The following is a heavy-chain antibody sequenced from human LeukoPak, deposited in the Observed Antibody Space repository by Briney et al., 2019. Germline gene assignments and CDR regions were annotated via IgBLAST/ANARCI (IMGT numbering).Heavy chain of an antibody. V-gene: IGHV3-53*01. J-gene: IGHJ4*02. CDR3: ASHSSSWYGFDY. CDR1: GFTFSGYW. Sequence: GGSLRLSCVASGFTFSGYWMSWVRQAPGKGLEWVSVIYSGGSTYYADSVKGRFTISRDNSKNTLYLQMNSLRAEDTAVYYCASHSSSWYGFDYWGQGTLVTVSS. D-gene: IGHD6-13*01. CDR2: IYSGGST.